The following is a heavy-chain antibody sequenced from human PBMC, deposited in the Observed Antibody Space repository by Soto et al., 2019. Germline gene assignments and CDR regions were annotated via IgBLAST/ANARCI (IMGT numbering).Heavy chain of an antibody. D-gene: IGHD3-10*01. CDR1: GGSISSGGYS. V-gene: IGHV4-30-2*01. J-gene: IGHJ4*02. Sequence: QLQLQESGSGLVKPSQTLSLTCAVSGGSISSGGYSWSWIRQPPGKGLEWIGYIYHSGSTYYNPSLKRRVTISVYRSKNQFSLKLSSVTAADTAVYYCARGDYYGSGSPYYFDYWGQGTLVTVSS. CDR3: ARGDYYGSGSPYYFDY. CDR2: IYHSGST.